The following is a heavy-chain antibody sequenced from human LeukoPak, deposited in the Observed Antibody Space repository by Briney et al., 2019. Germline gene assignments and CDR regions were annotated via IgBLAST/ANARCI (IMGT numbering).Heavy chain of an antibody. CDR3: ARVYYDFWSGYPSPWGY. V-gene: IGHV3-48*03. CDR2: ISSSGSTI. CDR1: GFTFSSYE. Sequence: GGSLRLSCAASGFTFSSYEMNWVRQAPGKGLEWVSYISSSGSTIYYADSVKGRFTISRDNAKNSLYLQMNSLRAEDTAVYYCARVYYDFWSGYPSPWGYWGQGTLVTVSS. D-gene: IGHD3-3*01. J-gene: IGHJ4*02.